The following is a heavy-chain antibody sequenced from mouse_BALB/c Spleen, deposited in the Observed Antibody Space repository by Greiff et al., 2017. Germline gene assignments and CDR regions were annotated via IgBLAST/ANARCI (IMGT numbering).Heavy chain of an antibody. CDR3: ARGEDYYGSSHYYAMDY. V-gene: IGHV5-6-5*01. CDR2: ISSGGST. J-gene: IGHJ4*01. Sequence: EVKLVESGGGLVKPGGSLKLSCAASGFTFSSYAMSWVRQTPEKRLEWVASISSGGSTYYPDSVKGRFTISRDNARNILYLQMSSLRSEDTAMYYCARGEDYYGSSHYYAMDYWGQGTSVTVSS. D-gene: IGHD1-1*01. CDR1: GFTFSSYA.